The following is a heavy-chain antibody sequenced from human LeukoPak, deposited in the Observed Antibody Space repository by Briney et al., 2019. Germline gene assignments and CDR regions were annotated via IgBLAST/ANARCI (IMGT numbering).Heavy chain of an antibody. CDR3: ARGYNSGWYAY. CDR2: IYHAGST. J-gene: IGHJ4*02. CDR1: GYSISSGYY. V-gene: IGHV4-38-2*02. Sequence: SETLSLTCTVSGYSISSGYYWCWIRQSPGKGLEWIGIIYHAGSTFHNPSLKSRVTISVDTSKNQFSLKVNSVTAADTAVYYCARGYNSGWYAYWGQGTLVTVSS. D-gene: IGHD6-19*01.